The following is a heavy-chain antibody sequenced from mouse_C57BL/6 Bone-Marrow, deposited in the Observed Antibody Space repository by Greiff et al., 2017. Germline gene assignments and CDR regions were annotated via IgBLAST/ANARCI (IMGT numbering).Heavy chain of an antibody. Sequence: QVHVKQSGPELVKPGASVKISCKASGYAFSSSWMNWVKQRPGKGLEWIGRIYPGDGDTNYNGKFKGKATLTADKSSSTAYMQLSSLTSEDSAVYFCARVVPYYYGSRNWYFDVWGTGTTVTVSS. CDR3: ARVVPYYYGSRNWYFDV. CDR1: GYAFSSSW. J-gene: IGHJ1*03. V-gene: IGHV1-82*01. D-gene: IGHD1-1*01. CDR2: IYPGDGDT.